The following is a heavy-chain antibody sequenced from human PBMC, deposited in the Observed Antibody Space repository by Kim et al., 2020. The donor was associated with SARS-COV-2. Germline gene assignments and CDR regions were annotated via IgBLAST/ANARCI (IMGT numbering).Heavy chain of an antibody. D-gene: IGHD3-10*01. V-gene: IGHV4-39*01. CDR3: ARLGFEYYYGSGSYSYYFDY. CDR1: GGSISSSSYY. J-gene: IGHJ4*02. CDR2: IYYSGST. Sequence: SETLSLTCTVSGGSISSSSYYWGWIRQPPGKGLEWIGSIYYSGSTYYNPSLKSRVTISVDTSKNQFSLKLSSVTAADTAVYYCARLGFEYYYGSGSYSYYFDYWGQGTLVTVSS.